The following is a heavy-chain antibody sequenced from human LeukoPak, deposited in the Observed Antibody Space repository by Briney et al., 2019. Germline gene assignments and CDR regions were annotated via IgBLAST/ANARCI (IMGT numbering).Heavy chain of an antibody. Sequence: SETLSLTCTVSGGSISSGGYYWSWIRQHPGKGLEWIGYIYYSGSTYYNPSLKSRVTISVDTSKNQFSLQLSSVTAADTAVYYCARGNTYGDYVGWYWFDPWGQGTLVTVSS. CDR3: ARGNTYGDYVGWYWFDP. CDR1: GGSISSGGYY. J-gene: IGHJ5*02. CDR2: IYYSGST. D-gene: IGHD4-17*01. V-gene: IGHV4-31*03.